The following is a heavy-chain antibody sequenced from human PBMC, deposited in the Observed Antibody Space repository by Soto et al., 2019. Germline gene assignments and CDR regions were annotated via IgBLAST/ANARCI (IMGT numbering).Heavy chain of an antibody. CDR3: ARRSQSTYSYGNYYMDV. J-gene: IGHJ6*03. V-gene: IGHV4-39*01. CDR2: IYYRGNT. CDR1: GGSISSDNYC. D-gene: IGHD5-18*01. Sequence: QLQLQESGPGLVKPSETLSLTCTVSGGSISSDNYCWGWIRQPPGKGLEWIGTIYYRGNTYYNPSLQSRVTMSGDTSKNQLSLNLSSVTAADTALYYCARRSQSTYSYGNYYMDVWGKGTTVTVSS.